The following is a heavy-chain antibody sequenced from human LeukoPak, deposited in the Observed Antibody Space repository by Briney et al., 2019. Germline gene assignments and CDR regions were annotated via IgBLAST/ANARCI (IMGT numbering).Heavy chain of an antibody. CDR3: AKFGGWYINEGELFDY. V-gene: IGHV3-48*01. J-gene: IGHJ4*02. CDR1: GFTFSSYS. CDR2: ISNTGNTI. Sequence: GGSLRLSCAASGFTFSSYSMNWVRQAPGKGLEWVSYISNTGNTIYYADSVKGRFTISRDNSKNTLYLQMNSLRAEDTAVYYCAKFGGWYINEGELFDYWGQGTLVTVSS. D-gene: IGHD6-19*01.